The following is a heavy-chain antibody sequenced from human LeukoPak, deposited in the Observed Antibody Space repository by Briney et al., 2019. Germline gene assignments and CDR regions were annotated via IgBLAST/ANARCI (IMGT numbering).Heavy chain of an antibody. CDR2: IYSGGST. V-gene: IGHV3-66*01. CDR3: ARDSGYCTNGVCWDAWFDP. CDR1: GFTVSSNY. D-gene: IGHD2-8*01. J-gene: IGHJ5*02. Sequence: PGGSLRLSCAASGFTVSSNYMSWVRQAPGKGLEWVSVIYSGGSTYYADSVKGRFTISRDNSKNTLCLQMNSLRAEDTAVYYCARDSGYCTNGVCWDAWFDPWGQGTLVTVSS.